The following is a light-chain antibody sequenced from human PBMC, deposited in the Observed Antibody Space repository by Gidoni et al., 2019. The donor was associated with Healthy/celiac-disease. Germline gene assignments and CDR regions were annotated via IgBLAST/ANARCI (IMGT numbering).Light chain of an antibody. J-gene: IGKJ3*01. CDR1: QDISNY. CDR2: DAS. Sequence: DIQMPQSPSSLSASVGDRVTITCQASQDISNYLNWYQQKPGKAPKLLIYDASNLETGVPSRFSGSGSGTDFTFTISSLQPEDIATYYCQQYDNLPRTFGPXTKVDIK. CDR3: QQYDNLPRT. V-gene: IGKV1-33*01.